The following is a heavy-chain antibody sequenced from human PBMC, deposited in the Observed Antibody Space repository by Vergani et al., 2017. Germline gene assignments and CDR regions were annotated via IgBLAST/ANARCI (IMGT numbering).Heavy chain of an antibody. CDR2: IYYSGST. V-gene: IGHV4-39*01. CDR3: ARASSWYEADY. CDR1: GGSISSSSYY. Sequence: QVQLQESGPGLVKPSQTLSLTCTVSGGSISSSSYYWGWFRQPPGKGLEWIGSIYYSGSTYYNPSLKSRVTISVDTSKNQFSLKLSSVTAADTAVYYCARASSWYEADYWGQGTLVTVSS. D-gene: IGHD6-13*01. J-gene: IGHJ4*02.